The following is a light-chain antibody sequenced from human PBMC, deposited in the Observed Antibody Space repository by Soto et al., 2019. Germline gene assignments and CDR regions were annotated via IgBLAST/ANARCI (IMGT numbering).Light chain of an antibody. CDR1: QTVLSN. V-gene: IGKV3-15*01. J-gene: IGKJ5*01. CDR2: GAS. CDR3: QQRNTWPPIT. Sequence: EIVMTQSPATLSVSPGERATLSCRTSQTVLSNLAWYQQKPGQAPRLLIYGASTRATGISARFSGSGSGTEFTLTISSLQSEDFAVYYCQQRNTWPPITFGQGTRLEIK.